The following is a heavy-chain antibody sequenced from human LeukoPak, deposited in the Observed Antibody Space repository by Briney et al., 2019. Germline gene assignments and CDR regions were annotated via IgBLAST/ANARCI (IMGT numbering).Heavy chain of an antibody. CDR2: INPSGGST. J-gene: IGHJ4*02. Sequence: ASVKVSCKASGYTFTSYYMHWVRQAPGQGLEWMGIINPSGGSTSYAQKFQGRVTMTRDTSTSTVYMELSSLRSEDTAVYYRATAYYYDSSGYYYVSQPDYWGQGTLVTVSS. D-gene: IGHD3-22*01. CDR3: ATAYYYDSSGYYYVSQPDY. V-gene: IGHV1-46*01. CDR1: GYTFTSYY.